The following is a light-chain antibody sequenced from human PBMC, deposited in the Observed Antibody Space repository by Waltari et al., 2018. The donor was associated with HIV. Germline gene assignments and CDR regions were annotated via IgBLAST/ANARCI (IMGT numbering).Light chain of an antibody. CDR2: QDR. Sequence: SYDLTQAPSLSVSPGQAAKILCSGFNLSNNYVSWCQQKPGQSPLLLIFQDRKRPSGIPERFSGSSSGNTATLTISGTQSVDEADYFCQAWGNNTVVFGGGTKLTVL. J-gene: IGLJ2*01. V-gene: IGLV3-1*01. CDR3: QAWGNNTVV. CDR1: NLSNNY.